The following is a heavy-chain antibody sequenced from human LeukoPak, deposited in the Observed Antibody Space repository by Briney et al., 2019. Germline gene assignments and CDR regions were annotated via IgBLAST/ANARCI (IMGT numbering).Heavy chain of an antibody. CDR3: VRDFGGARDY. CDR1: GFPFSNYA. V-gene: IGHV3-23*01. D-gene: IGHD3-16*01. Sequence: GGSLRLPCVASGFPFSNYAMSWVRQAPGKGLEFVSVISGDGGTTYYADFVKGRFTISRDNSKNTFYLQMNSLRDDDTAVYYCVRDFGGARDYWGQGTLVTVSS. CDR2: ISGDGGTT. J-gene: IGHJ4*02.